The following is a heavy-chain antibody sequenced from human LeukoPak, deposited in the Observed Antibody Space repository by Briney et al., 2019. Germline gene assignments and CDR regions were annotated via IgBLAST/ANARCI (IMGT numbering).Heavy chain of an antibody. D-gene: IGHD2-21*02. CDR1: GFTFSSYA. CDR3: AKDIVVVTGIADY. CDR2: ISGSGGST. J-gene: IGHJ4*02. V-gene: IGHV3-23*01. Sequence: GGSLRLSCAASGFTFSSYAMSWVRQAPGRGLEWVSAISGSGGSTYYADSVKGRFTISRDNSKNTLYLQMNSLRAEDTAVYYCAKDIVVVTGIADYWGQGTLVTVSS.